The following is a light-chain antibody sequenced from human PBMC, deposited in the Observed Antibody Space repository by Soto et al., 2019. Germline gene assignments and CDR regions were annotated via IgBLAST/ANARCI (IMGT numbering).Light chain of an antibody. J-gene: IGLJ2*01. CDR3: SSYTSSATTI. CDR1: SSDVGGYNR. Sequence: QSVLTQTPSVSGSPGQSVTISCTGTSSDVGGYNRVSWYQQYPGTAPKLIIYEVTNRPSGVPDRFSGSKSGNTASLTISGLQTEDEADYYCSSYTSSATTIFGGGTKVTVL. V-gene: IGLV2-18*02. CDR2: EVT.